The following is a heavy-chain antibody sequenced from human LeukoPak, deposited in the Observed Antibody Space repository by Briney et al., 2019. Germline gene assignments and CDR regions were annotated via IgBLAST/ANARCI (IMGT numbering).Heavy chain of an antibody. V-gene: IGHV3-30*18. Sequence: PGRSLRLSCAASGFTFSRYGLHWVRQVPGKGLEWVALISYDGSNKYYADSVKGRFTISRDNSKNTLYLQMNSLRAEDTAVYYCAKGASYDILTGGWSNYWGQGTLVTVSS. CDR1: GFTFSRYG. CDR3: AKGASYDILTGGWSNY. CDR2: ISYDGSNK. J-gene: IGHJ4*02. D-gene: IGHD3-9*01.